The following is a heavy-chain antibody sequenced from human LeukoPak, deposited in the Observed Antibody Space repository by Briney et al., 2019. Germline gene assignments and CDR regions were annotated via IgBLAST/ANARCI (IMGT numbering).Heavy chain of an antibody. CDR3: AKDSFQYGSGSYYND. Sequence: TGGSLRLSCAASGFTFTTYGMHWVRQTPGKGLEWVAFIRYDGSNKYYADSVKGRFTISRDNSKNTLYLQMNSLRVEDTAVYYCAKDSFQYGSGSYYNDWGQGTLVTVSS. CDR1: GFTFTTYG. J-gene: IGHJ4*02. V-gene: IGHV3-30*02. D-gene: IGHD3-10*01. CDR2: IRYDGSNK.